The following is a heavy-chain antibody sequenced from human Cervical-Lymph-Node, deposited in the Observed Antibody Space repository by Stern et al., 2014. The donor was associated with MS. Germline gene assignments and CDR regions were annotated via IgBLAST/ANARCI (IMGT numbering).Heavy chain of an antibody. J-gene: IGHJ4*02. CDR1: GFTVSRDY. D-gene: IGHD1-1*01. V-gene: IGHV3-53*01. CDR3: ARDTSSPERSDW. Sequence: EVPLVESGGGVIQPGGSLRLSCTASGFTVSRDYMTWVRQAPGKGLEWVSLITNVGSTFYTDSVKGRFTISRDDSKNIVYLHMTSLRAEDTAMYYCARDTSSPERSDWWGQGTLVTVSS. CDR2: ITNVGST.